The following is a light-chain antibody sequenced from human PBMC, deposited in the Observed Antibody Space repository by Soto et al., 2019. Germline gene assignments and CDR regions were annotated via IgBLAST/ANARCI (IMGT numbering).Light chain of an antibody. J-gene: IGKJ1*01. CDR2: AAS. V-gene: IGKV3-20*01. CDR1: QSVRSSY. CDR3: QQYGTSPRT. Sequence: EIVLTQSPGTLSLSPGERATLSCRASQSVRSSYLAWYQQKPGQAPRLLIYAASSRASAIPDRFSGSGSGTDFTLTISRLGPEDFAVYYCQQYGTSPRTFGQGTKLEIK.